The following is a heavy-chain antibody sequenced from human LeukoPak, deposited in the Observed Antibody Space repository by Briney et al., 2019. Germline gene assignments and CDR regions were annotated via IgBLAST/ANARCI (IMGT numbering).Heavy chain of an antibody. Sequence: AASVKVSCKASGGTFSSYAISWVRQAPGQGLEWMGGIIPIFGTANYAQKFQGRVTITADKSTSTAYMELSSLRSEDTAVYYCAREGAPIVVVVAATTVQPNWFDPWGQGTLVTVSS. V-gene: IGHV1-69*06. CDR2: IIPIFGTA. J-gene: IGHJ5*02. CDR1: GGTFSSYA. D-gene: IGHD2-15*01. CDR3: AREGAPIVVVVAATTVQPNWFDP.